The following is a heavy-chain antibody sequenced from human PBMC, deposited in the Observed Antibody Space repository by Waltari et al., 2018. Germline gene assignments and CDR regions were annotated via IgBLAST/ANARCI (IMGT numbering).Heavy chain of an antibody. V-gene: IGHV1-18*01. D-gene: IGHD5-18*01. CDR1: GYTFTDYG. CDR3: GRDRGVDTVWF. CDR2: IRPHNGNT. Sequence: QVQLVQSGTEVKKPGASVKVTCKASGYTFTDYGISWVRQAPGQGLEWMGWIRPHNGNTKYIQKFQGRVTMNTDTATRTAYMELRSLRADDTAVYYCGRDRGVDTVWFWGQGTLVTVSS. J-gene: IGHJ4*02.